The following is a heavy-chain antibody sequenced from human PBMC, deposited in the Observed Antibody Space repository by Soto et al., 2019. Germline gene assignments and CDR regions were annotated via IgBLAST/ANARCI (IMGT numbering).Heavy chain of an antibody. CDR1: GFTFSSYT. CDR3: VRDVKGTY. D-gene: IGHD3-10*01. Sequence: EVQLVESGGGLVQPGGSLRLSCAASGFTFSSYTMNWVRQAPGKGLEWVPYISSTGTTIYYADSVKGRFTISRDNAQNSLYLQRNSLRAEDTAVYYCVRDVKGTYWGQGTLVTVSS. J-gene: IGHJ4*02. V-gene: IGHV3-48*01. CDR2: ISSTGTTI.